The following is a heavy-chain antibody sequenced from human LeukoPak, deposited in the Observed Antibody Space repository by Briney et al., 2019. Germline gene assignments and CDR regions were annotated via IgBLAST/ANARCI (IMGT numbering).Heavy chain of an antibody. J-gene: IGHJ5*02. CDR1: GDSIPGYY. CDR3: ARDQIVVAGNWFDP. V-gene: IGHV4-59*01. CDR2: IYYSGNT. Sequence: SETLSLTCTVSGDSIPGYYWSWIRQPPGKGLEWIGDIYYSGNTNYNPPLKSRVTISIDTSKNQFSLNLRSVTTADTAVYYCARDQIVVAGNWFDPWGQGTLVTVSS. D-gene: IGHD1-26*01.